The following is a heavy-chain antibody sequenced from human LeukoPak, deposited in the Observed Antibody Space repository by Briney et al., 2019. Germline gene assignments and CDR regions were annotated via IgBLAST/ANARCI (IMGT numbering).Heavy chain of an antibody. V-gene: IGHV4-39*07. Sequence: SETLSLTCTVSGGSISSSSYYWGWIRQPPGKGLEWIGSIYYSGSTYYNPSLKSRVTISVDTSKNQFSLKLSSVTAADTAVYYCARDFDLGATTGWGQGTLVTVSS. J-gene: IGHJ4*02. D-gene: IGHD1-26*01. CDR2: IYYSGST. CDR3: ARDFDLGATTG. CDR1: GGSISSSSYY.